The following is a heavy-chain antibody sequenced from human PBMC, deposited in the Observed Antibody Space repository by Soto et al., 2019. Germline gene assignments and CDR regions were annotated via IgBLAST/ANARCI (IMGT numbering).Heavy chain of an antibody. D-gene: IGHD2-21*01. CDR1: GFTFSSYA. CDR3: ARDFLGEHTLYYYYYGMDV. V-gene: IGHV3-30-3*01. Sequence: QVQLVESGGGVVQPGRSLRLSCAASGFTFSSYAMHWVRQAPGKGLEWVAVISYDGSNKYYADSVKGRFTISRDNSKNTLYLQMNSLRAEDTAVYYCARDFLGEHTLYYYYYGMDVWGQGTTVTVSS. J-gene: IGHJ6*02. CDR2: ISYDGSNK.